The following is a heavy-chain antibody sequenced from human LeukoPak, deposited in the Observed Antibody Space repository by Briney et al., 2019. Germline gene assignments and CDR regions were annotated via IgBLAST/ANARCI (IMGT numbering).Heavy chain of an antibody. V-gene: IGHV3-30*02. CDR2: IRYDGSNR. CDR3: AKDRGKADIVVVPAVFHHDAFDI. Sequence: PGGSLRLSCAASGFTFSSYGMHWVRQAPGKGLEWVAFIRYDGSNRYYADSVKGRFTISRDNSKNTLYLQMNSLRAEDTAVYYCAKDRGKADIVVVPAVFHHDAFDIWGQGTMVTVSS. D-gene: IGHD2-2*01. CDR1: GFTFSSYG. J-gene: IGHJ3*02.